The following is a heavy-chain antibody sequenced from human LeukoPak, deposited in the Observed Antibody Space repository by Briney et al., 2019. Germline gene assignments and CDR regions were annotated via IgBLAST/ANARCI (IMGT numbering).Heavy chain of an antibody. CDR2: IYPGDSDT. CDR1: GYIFTNYC. Sequence: GESLKISCKGSGYIFTNYCIDWVRQMPGKGLEWMGMIYPGDSDTSYSPSFQGHVSISVDKSISTAYLQWTSLKASDTAMYYCARTDYNFWFDPWGQGTLVTVSS. J-gene: IGHJ5*02. CDR3: ARTDYNFWFDP. V-gene: IGHV5-51*01. D-gene: IGHD5-24*01.